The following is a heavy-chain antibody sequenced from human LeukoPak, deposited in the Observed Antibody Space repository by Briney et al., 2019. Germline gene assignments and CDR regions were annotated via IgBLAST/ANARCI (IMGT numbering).Heavy chain of an antibody. CDR1: GFTFSSYS. CDR3: ARGLIAVAGNNWFDP. J-gene: IGHJ5*02. D-gene: IGHD6-19*01. CDR2: ISSSSSYI. V-gene: IGHV3-21*01. Sequence: PGGSLRLSCAASGFTFSSYSMNWVRQAPGKGLEWVSSISSSSSYIYYADSVKGRFTISRDNAKNSLYLQMNSLRAEDTAVYYCARGLIAVAGNNWFDPWGQGTLVTVSS.